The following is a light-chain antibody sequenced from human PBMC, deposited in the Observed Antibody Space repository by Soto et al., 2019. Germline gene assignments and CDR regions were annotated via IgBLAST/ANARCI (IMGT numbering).Light chain of an antibody. Sequence: EIVMTQSPATLSVSPGERATLSCRASENIYTNLAWYQQKPGQAPRLLFYGASTRATGLPARFSGTGSGTEFTLTINSLQAEESAVYYCQQYYNWPRTVGQGTRLEIK. V-gene: IGKV3-15*01. CDR3: QQYYNWPRT. CDR2: GAS. CDR1: ENIYTN. J-gene: IGKJ5*01.